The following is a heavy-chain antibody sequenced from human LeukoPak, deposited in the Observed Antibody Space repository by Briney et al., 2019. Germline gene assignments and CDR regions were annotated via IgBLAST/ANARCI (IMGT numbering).Heavy chain of an antibody. D-gene: IGHD6-19*01. V-gene: IGHV3-30*03. CDR3: AIGGIAVAGTPRYFDY. CDR2: ISYDGSNK. J-gene: IGHJ4*02. Sequence: GRSLRLSCAASGFTFSSYGMPWVRQAPGKGLEWVAVISYDGSNKYYADSVKGRFTISRDNSKNTLCLQMNSLRAEDTAVYYCAIGGIAVAGTPRYFDYWGQGTLVTVSS. CDR1: GFTFSSYG.